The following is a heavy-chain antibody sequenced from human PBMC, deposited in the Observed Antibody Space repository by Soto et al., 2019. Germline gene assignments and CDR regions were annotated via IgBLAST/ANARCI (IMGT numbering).Heavy chain of an antibody. D-gene: IGHD3-3*01. V-gene: IGHV4-39*01. CDR2: IYYSGST. Sequence: SETLSLTCTVSGGSISSSGYYWGWIRQPPGKGLEWIGSIYYSGSTYYNPSLKSRVTISVDTSKNQFSLKLSSVTAADTAVYYCARRRQGRFLEWSQVYYYYGMDVWGQGTTVTVSS. CDR3: ARRRQGRFLEWSQVYYYYGMDV. J-gene: IGHJ6*02. CDR1: GGSISSSGYY.